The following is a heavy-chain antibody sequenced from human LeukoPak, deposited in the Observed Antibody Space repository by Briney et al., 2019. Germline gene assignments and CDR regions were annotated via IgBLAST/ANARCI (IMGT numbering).Heavy chain of an antibody. D-gene: IGHD6-19*01. J-gene: IGHJ3*02. Sequence: SETLSLTCTVSGGSISSYYWSWIRQPPGKGLEWIGYIYYSGSTNYNPSLKSRVTISVDTSNNQFSLKLSSVTAADTAVYYCARAVAGRDDAFDIWGQGTMVTVSS. CDR2: IYYSGST. CDR1: GGSISSYY. V-gene: IGHV4-59*01. CDR3: ARAVAGRDDAFDI.